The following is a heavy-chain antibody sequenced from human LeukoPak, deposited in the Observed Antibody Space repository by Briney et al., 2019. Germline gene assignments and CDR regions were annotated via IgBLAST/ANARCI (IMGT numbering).Heavy chain of an antibody. CDR3: ARDNKTARWAFDI. CDR1: GFTVSSNY. J-gene: IGHJ3*02. Sequence: GSLRLSCAASGFTVSSNYMSWVRPAPGKGLEWVSVIYSGGSTYYADSVKGRFTISRDNSKNTPYLQMNSLRAEDTAVYYCARDNKTARWAFDIWGQGTMVTVSS. CDR2: IYSGGST. V-gene: IGHV3-53*01. D-gene: IGHD5-18*01.